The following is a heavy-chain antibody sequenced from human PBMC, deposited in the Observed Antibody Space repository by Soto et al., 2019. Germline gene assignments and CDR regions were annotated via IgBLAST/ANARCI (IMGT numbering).Heavy chain of an antibody. J-gene: IGHJ4*02. V-gene: IGHV1-69*01. CDR3: ARAFRQWLEKAGFDY. CDR1: GGTFSIYS. D-gene: IGHD6-19*01. Sequence: QVQLVQSGAEVKKPGSSVKVSCQASGGTFSIYSINWVRQAPGQGLEWMGGIIPMFGAPNYAQKFQGRVTMTAVETTSTAYMQLSSLTSADTAVYFCARAFRQWLEKAGFDYWGQGTRVTVSS. CDR2: IIPMFGAP.